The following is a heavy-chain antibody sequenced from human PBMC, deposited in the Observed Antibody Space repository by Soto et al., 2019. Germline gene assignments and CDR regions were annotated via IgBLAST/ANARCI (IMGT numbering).Heavy chain of an antibody. D-gene: IGHD2-15*01. J-gene: IGHJ6*03. Sequence: SVRLSCRASGYTFTSCDMNWVRKATGQGLEWMGWMNPNSGNTGYAQKFQGRATMTRNTSISTAYMELSSLRSEDTAVYYCARAGIAAKLYYYYMDVWGKGTTVTVSS. CDR1: GYTFTSCD. CDR3: ARAGIAAKLYYYYMDV. V-gene: IGHV1-8*01. CDR2: MNPNSGNT.